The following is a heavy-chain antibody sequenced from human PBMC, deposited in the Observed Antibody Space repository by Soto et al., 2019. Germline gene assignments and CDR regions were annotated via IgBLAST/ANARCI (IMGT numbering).Heavy chain of an antibody. V-gene: IGHV4-4*02. J-gene: IGHJ4*02. CDR2: TYHSGST. CDR3: ARERTPNTRADY. Sequence: PSETLSLTCAVSGGYISSSNWWSWVRQPPGKGLEWIGQTYHSGSTNYRPSPKSRVTISVDKSKNQFSLKLSSVTAADTAVYYCARERTPNTRADYWGQGTLVTVS. D-gene: IGHD7-27*01. CDR1: GGYISSSNW.